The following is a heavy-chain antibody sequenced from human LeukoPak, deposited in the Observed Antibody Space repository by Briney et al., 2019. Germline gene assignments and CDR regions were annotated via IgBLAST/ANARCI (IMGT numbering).Heavy chain of an antibody. CDR1: GYTFTGYY. CDR2: INPNSGGT. Sequence: ASVKVSCKASGYTFTGYYMHWVRQAPGQGLEWMGWINPNSGGTNYAQKFQGRVTMTRDTSISTAYMELSRLRSDDTAVYYCARVSRYWNFHYYYYMDVWGKGTTVTVSS. D-gene: IGHD1-7*01. CDR3: ARVSRYWNFHYYYYMDV. J-gene: IGHJ6*03. V-gene: IGHV1-2*02.